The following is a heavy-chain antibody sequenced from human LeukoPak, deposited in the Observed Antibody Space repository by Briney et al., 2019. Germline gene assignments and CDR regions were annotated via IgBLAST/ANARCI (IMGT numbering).Heavy chain of an antibody. CDR3: AKSNQVGGNRQPRAQYFQH. D-gene: IGHD4-23*01. CDR1: GFTVSSNY. V-gene: IGHV3-53*01. CDR2: MYKCGST. J-gene: IGHJ1*01. Sequence: GGSLRLSCAASGFTVSSNYMSWVRQAPRKGLEWVSVMYKCGSTYYADSVKGRFTISRDNSKNTLYLQMNSLRAEDTAVYYCAKSNQVGGNRQPRAQYFQHWGQGTLVTVSS.